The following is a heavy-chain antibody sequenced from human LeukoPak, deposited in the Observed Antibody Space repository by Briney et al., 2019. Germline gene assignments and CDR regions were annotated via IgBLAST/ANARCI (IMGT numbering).Heavy chain of an antibody. Sequence: SETLSLTCTVSGYSLTTGYYWAWTRRPPGKGPEGIGITYHNRGATFYSPSLKSRVTIAVDTSKNQLSLKLSSVTAADTAVYYCAREDGSGLPRYNWFDPWGQGSLVSVCS. J-gene: IGHJ5*02. CDR3: AREDGSGLPRYNWFDP. D-gene: IGHD6-19*01. V-gene: IGHV4-38-2*02. CDR1: GYSLTTGYY. CDR2: TYHNRGAT.